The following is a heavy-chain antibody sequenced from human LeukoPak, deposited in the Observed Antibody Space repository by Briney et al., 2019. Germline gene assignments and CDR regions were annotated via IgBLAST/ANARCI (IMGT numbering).Heavy chain of an antibody. D-gene: IGHD3-16*02. J-gene: IGHJ3*01. CDR3: AKGLSFAFDF. V-gene: IGHV3-30*02. CDR2: VQSDGSSE. CDR1: GFTFNNFA. Sequence: PGGSLRLPCAASGFTFNNFAMHWFRQAPGKGLEWVAFVQSDGSSEYYADSVKGRLTISRDNSKHTVFLHMNSLRTEDTAVYYCAKGLSFAFDFWGQGTMVTVSS.